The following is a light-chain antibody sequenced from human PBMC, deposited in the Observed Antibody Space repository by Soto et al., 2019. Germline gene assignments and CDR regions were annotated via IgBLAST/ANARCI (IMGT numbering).Light chain of an antibody. Sequence: DIQMTQSPSSLSASVGDRVTITCQASQDIRKYLNWYQQKPGKAPKLLIYDVSNLHTGVPSRFSGSGSGTDFILTISSLQPEDIATYYCQQYHSFPYTFGQGTKLEI. V-gene: IGKV1-33*01. CDR3: QQYHSFPYT. CDR1: QDIRKY. CDR2: DVS. J-gene: IGKJ2*01.